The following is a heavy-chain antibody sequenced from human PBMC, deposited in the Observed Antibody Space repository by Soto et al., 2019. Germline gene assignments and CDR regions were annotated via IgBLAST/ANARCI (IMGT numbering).Heavy chain of an antibody. CDR1: GGSLTSSFY. D-gene: IGHD6-13*01. CDR2: IYGTGNT. V-gene: IGHV4-39*01. CDR3: RSSSRYSTDV. Sequence: QLQLQESGTGLVKPSETLSLSCTVSGGSLTSSFYWGWIRQPPGKGLEWIGSIYGTGNTYYNPSLKGRVTISADTSKNQFSLNLISVTAADTAVYYCRSSSRYSTDVWGQGATVTVSS. J-gene: IGHJ6*02.